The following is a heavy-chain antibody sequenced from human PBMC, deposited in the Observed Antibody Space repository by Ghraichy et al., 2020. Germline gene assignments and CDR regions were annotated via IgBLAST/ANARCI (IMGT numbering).Heavy chain of an antibody. CDR2: ITGRADST. CDR3: ARDYYGS. CDR1: GFTFSNYA. D-gene: IGHD3-10*01. J-gene: IGHJ4*02. Sequence: GGSLRLSCAASGFTFSNYAMTWVRQAPGKGLEWVSSITGRADSTYYADSVKGRFTISRDNSKNTLYLQVDSLRVEDTAVYYCARDYYGSWGQGTLVIVSS. V-gene: IGHV3-23*01.